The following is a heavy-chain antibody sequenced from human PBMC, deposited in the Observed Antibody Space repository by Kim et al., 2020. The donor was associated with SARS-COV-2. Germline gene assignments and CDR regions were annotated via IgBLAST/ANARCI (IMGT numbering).Heavy chain of an antibody. CDR3: ARDLAMVVPAAPLPDY. J-gene: IGHJ4*02. D-gene: IGHD2-2*01. Sequence: ASVKVSCKASGYTFTSYAMHWVRQAPGQRLEWMGWINAGNGNTKYSQKFQGRVTITRDTSASTAYMELSSLRSEDTAVYYCARDLAMVVPAAPLPDYWGQGTLVTVSS. V-gene: IGHV1-3*01. CDR2: INAGNGNT. CDR1: GYTFTSYA.